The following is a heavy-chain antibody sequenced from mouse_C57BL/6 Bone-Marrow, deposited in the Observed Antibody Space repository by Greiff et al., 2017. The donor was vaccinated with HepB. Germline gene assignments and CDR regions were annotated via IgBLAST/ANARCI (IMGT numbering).Heavy chain of an antibody. CDR3: TKYDYDGGGYAMDY. CDR2: ISSGGDYI. Sequence: DVMLVESGEGLVKPGGSLKLSCAASGFTFSSYAMSWVRQTPEKRLEWVAYISSGGDYIYYADTVKGRFTISRDNARNTLYLQMSSLKSEDTAMYYCTKYDYDGGGYAMDYWGQGTSVTVSS. D-gene: IGHD2-4*01. J-gene: IGHJ4*01. CDR1: GFTFSSYA. V-gene: IGHV5-9-1*02.